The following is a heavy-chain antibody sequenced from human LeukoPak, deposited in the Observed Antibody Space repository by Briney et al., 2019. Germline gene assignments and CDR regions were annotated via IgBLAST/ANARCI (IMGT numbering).Heavy chain of an antibody. V-gene: IGHV1-69*05. CDR1: GGTFNTHA. CDR2: ITPVLHTT. CDR3: ARGGPGRDGYNLNY. Sequence: GASVKVSCKVSGGTFNTHAISWVRQAPGQGLQWTGGITPVLHTTRFAQKFQGRVTFTTDESTSTAYMELTSLTSDDSAVYFCARGGPGRDGYNLNYWGQGTLVTVSS. J-gene: IGHJ4*02. D-gene: IGHD5-24*01.